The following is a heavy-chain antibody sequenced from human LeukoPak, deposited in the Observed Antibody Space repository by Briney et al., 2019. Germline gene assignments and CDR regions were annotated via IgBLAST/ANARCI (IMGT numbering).Heavy chain of an antibody. CDR1: VYTFTDYD. V-gene: IGHV1-8*03. CDR2: MNPKSGNT. CDR3: ARGPAYSNYWASYYYDMDV. D-gene: IGHD4-11*01. Sequence: GASVKVSCKASVYTFTDYDINWVRQATGQGLGWMGWMNPKSGNTGYAEKFQGRVTITRDTSITTAYMELTSLRSEDSAVYYCARGPAYSNYWASYYYDMDVWGKGTSVTVSS. J-gene: IGHJ6*03.